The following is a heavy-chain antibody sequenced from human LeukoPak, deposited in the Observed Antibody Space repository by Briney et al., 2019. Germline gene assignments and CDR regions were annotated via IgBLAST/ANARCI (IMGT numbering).Heavy chain of an antibody. CDR3: ASAVAVQKGDY. Sequence: GGSLRLSCTASGFTFGDYAMSWVRQAPGKGLEWVSSISSSSSYIYYADSVKGRFTISRDNAKNSLYLQMNSLRAEDTAVYYCASAVAVQKGDYWGQGTLVTVSS. V-gene: IGHV3-21*01. D-gene: IGHD6-19*01. CDR2: ISSSSSYI. CDR1: GFTFGDYA. J-gene: IGHJ4*02.